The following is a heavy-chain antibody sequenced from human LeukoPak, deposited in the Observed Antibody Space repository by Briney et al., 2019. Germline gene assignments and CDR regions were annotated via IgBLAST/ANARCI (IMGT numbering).Heavy chain of an antibody. CDR1: GGSISTYF. Sequence: SETLSLTCTVSGGSISTYFWTWIRQPPGKGLEWIGYIYYSGSTNYNPSLKSRVTISVDTSKNQFSLKLSSVTAADTAVYYCARVYYSSSYDYWYFDLWGRGTLVTVSS. J-gene: IGHJ2*01. D-gene: IGHD6-13*01. CDR2: IYYSGST. V-gene: IGHV4-59*01. CDR3: ARVYYSSSYDYWYFDL.